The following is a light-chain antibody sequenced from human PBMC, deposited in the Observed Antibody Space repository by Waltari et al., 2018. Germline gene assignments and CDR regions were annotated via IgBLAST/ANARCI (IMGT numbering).Light chain of an antibody. V-gene: IGLV3-10*01. CDR2: EDR. J-gene: IGLJ2*01. CDR1: ALPKKY. CDR3: YSTDSSGNHRV. Sequence: SYELTQPPSVSVSPGQTARITCSGVALPKKYIYWYQQKSGQAPVLVIYEDRKRTSGFPPGFAGSSSGTTTTLTISGAQVEDEADYHCYSTDSSGNHRVFGGGTKLIVL.